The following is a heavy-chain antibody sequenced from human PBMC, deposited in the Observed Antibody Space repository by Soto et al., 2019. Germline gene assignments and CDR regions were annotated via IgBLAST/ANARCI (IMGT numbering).Heavy chain of an antibody. D-gene: IGHD5-18*01. V-gene: IGHV4-61*01. Sequence: PSETLSLTCTVSGGSVSSISHYLSWIRQPPGKGLEWIGYIYFSGTTNYSPSLKSRVTISIDTSKNQFSLNLSSVTAADTAVYYCAREGYSYAYFEYWGKGNRVTVSS. CDR2: IYFSGTT. CDR3: AREGYSYAYFEY. CDR1: GGSVSSISHY. J-gene: IGHJ4*02.